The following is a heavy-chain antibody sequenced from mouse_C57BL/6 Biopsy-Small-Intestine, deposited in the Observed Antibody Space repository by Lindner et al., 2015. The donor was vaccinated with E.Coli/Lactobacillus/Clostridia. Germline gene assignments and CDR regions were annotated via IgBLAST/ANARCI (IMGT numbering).Heavy chain of an antibody. D-gene: IGHD1-1*01. J-gene: IGHJ4*01. V-gene: IGHV1-53*01. Sequence: SVKVSCKASGYTFTGYSIHWVRQAPGQGLEWMGRISPNSGGTDYAQKFQGRVTMTRDTSISTAYMELIRLRSDDTAVYYCYYGVYDSSGYYLDYWGQGTLVTVSS. CDR2: ISPNSGGT. CDR3: YYGVYDSSGYYLDY. CDR1: GYTFTGYS.